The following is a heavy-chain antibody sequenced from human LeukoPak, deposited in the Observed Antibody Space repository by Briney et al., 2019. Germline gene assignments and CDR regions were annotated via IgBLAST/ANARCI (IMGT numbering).Heavy chain of an antibody. CDR3: ARTYHDFWAPDY. D-gene: IGHD3/OR15-3a*01. V-gene: IGHV3-30-3*01. J-gene: IGHJ4*02. CDR1: GFTVSSNY. CDR2: ISYDGNNK. Sequence: PGGSLRLSCAASGFTVSSNYMSWVRQAPGKGLEWVAVISYDGNNKYYAGSVKGRFTISRDNSKNTLYLQMDSLRAEDTAVYYCARTYHDFWAPDYWGQGTLVTVSS.